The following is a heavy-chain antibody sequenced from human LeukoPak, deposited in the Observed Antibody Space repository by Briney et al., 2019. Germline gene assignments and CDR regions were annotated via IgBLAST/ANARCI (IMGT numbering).Heavy chain of an antibody. CDR1: GFTFSSYD. CDR2: INRGGGST. Sequence: GGSLRLSCSASGFTFSSYDLHWVRQAPGKGLEYVSGINRGGGSTSYAGSVKGRFTISRDNSKNTLYLQMSSLRAEDTAVYYCVNQISGWVYWGQGTLVTVSS. J-gene: IGHJ4*02. D-gene: IGHD6-19*01. CDR3: VNQISGWVY. V-gene: IGHV3-64D*06.